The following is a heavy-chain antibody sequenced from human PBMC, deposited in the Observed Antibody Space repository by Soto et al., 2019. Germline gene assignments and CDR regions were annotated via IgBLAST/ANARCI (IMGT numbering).Heavy chain of an antibody. V-gene: IGHV1-3*01. Sequence: ASVKVSCKASGYTFTSYDINWVRQAPGQRLEWXGXXXPXNXXXKXXXXFQERVIITRDTSASTAYMDLSSLRSEDTAVYYCARGIATGQLDPWGQGTLVTVSS. D-gene: IGHD2-15*01. J-gene: IGHJ5*02. CDR3: ARGIATGQLDP. CDR1: GYTFTSYD. CDR2: XXPXNXXX.